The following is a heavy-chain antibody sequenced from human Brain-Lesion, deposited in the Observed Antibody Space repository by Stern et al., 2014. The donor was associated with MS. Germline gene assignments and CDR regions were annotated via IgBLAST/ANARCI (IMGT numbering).Heavy chain of an antibody. J-gene: IGHJ6*02. Sequence: QVQLVQSGAEVKKPGASVKVSCKTSGYIFTGYYIHWVRQAPGQGLEWMAWINPNTGGTKYAQKFQDRVTMSRDTSISTAYVELSSLTSDDTAVYYCARDQRGITIFGVVTDYYYLGMDVWGQGTTVTVSS. CDR3: ARDQRGITIFGVVTDYYYLGMDV. CDR2: INPNTGGT. CDR1: GYIFTGYY. D-gene: IGHD3-3*01. V-gene: IGHV1-2*02.